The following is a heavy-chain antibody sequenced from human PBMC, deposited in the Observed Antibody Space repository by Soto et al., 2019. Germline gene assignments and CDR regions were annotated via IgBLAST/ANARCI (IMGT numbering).Heavy chain of an antibody. V-gene: IGHV6-1*01. CDR1: GDRVSSKSAA. Sequence: SQTLLLTCAISGDRVSSKSAAWNWIRQSPSRGIEWLGRTYYRSKWSNDYAASVKSRITINPDTARNQCSLQLSSVSPEDRALYYCARKDAGYVDYFGHGTLLTVAS. D-gene: IGHD2-2*01. J-gene: IGHJ4*01. CDR3: ARKDAGYVDY. CDR2: TYYRSKWSN.